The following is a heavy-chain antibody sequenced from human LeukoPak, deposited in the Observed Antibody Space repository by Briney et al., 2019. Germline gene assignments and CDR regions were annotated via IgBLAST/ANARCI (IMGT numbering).Heavy chain of an antibody. CDR2: INHSGST. D-gene: IGHD1-14*01. CDR3: ARSPIGPTARRMKNWFDP. J-gene: IGHJ5*02. V-gene: IGHV4-34*01. CDR1: GGSFSGYY. Sequence: SETLSLTCAVYGGSFSGYYWSWIRQPPGKGLEWIGEINHSGSTNYNPSLKSRVTISVDTSKNQFSLKPSSVTAADTAVYYCARSPIGPTARRMKNWFDPWGQGTLVTVSS.